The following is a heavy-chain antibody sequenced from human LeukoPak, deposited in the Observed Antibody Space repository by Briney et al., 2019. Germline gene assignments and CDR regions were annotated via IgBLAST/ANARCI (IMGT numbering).Heavy chain of an antibody. CDR2: ISAYNGNT. D-gene: IGHD6-19*01. V-gene: IGHV1-18*01. CDR3: ATVTVAGSFDY. CDR1: GYTFTSYG. Sequence: GASVKVSCKASGYTFTSYGISWVRQAPGQGLERMGWISAYNGNTNYAQKLQGRVTMTTDTSTSTAYMELRSLRSDDTAVYYCATVTVAGSFDYWGQGTLVTVSS. J-gene: IGHJ4*02.